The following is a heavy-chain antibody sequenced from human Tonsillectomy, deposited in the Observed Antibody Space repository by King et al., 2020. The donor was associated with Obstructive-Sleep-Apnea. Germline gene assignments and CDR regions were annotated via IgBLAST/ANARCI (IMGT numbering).Heavy chain of an antibody. CDR2: IDHRGRT. V-gene: IGHV4-34*01. J-gene: IGHJ4*02. CDR3: ARGPRITIFGVALGGFDY. CDR1: VGSFSGYY. D-gene: IGHD3-3*01. Sequence: VQLQQWCAGLLKPSETLSLTSAVFVGSFSGYYWIWLRQPPGMGLEGIGEIDHRGRTNYNPSLNSRVTISVDTSKNQFSLKLSSVTAADTAVYYCARGPRITIFGVALGGFDYWGQGTLVTVSS.